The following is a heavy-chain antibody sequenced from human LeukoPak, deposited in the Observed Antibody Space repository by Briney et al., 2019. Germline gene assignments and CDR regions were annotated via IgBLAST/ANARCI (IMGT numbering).Heavy chain of an antibody. V-gene: IGHV4-59*08. Sequence: SETLSLTCTVSGGSISSYYWSWIRQPPGKGLEWIGYIYYSGSTNYNPSLKSRVTISVDTSKNQFSLKLSSVTAADTAVYYCARQTPGGPHSSSWIFDYWGQGTLVTVSS. D-gene: IGHD6-13*01. J-gene: IGHJ4*02. CDR3: ARQTPGGPHSSSWIFDY. CDR1: GGSISSYY. CDR2: IYYSGST.